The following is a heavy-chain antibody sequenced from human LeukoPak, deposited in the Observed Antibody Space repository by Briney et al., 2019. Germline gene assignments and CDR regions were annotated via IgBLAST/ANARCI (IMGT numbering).Heavy chain of an antibody. V-gene: IGHV3-30-3*01. Sequence: GGSLRLSCAASGFNFSTYAMHWVRQAPGKGLEWVAVISYDGSNKYYADSVKGRFTISRDNSKNTLYLQMNSLRAEDTAVYYCARDGVYYYGSGSYYNCGFDYWGQGTLVTVSS. D-gene: IGHD3-10*01. CDR3: ARDGVYYYGSGSYYNCGFDY. J-gene: IGHJ4*02. CDR1: GFNFSTYA. CDR2: ISYDGSNK.